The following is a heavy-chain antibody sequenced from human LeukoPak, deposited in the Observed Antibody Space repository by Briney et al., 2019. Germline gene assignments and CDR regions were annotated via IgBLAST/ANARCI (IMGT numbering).Heavy chain of an antibody. J-gene: IGHJ4*02. D-gene: IGHD3-22*01. CDR3: ARVYYDSSGYYFDY. Sequence: GGSLRLSCAASGFTFGDYGMSWGRQAAGKGLEWVSGINWNGGSIGYADSVKGRFTISRDNAKNSLCLQMNSLRAEDTALYHCARVYYDSSGYYFDYWGQGTLVTVSS. CDR2: INWNGGSI. V-gene: IGHV3-20*01. CDR1: GFTFGDYG.